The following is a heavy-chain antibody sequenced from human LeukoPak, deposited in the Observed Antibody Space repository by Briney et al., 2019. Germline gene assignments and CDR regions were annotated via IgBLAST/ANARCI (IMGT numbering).Heavy chain of an antibody. V-gene: IGHV4-38-2*02. J-gene: IGHJ4*02. D-gene: IGHD6-13*01. CDR3: ARNLWQRQLDPFDY. CDR1: GYSISNGYY. CDR2: VYHGGNT. Sequence: PSETLSLTCTVSGYSISNGYYWGWIRQPPGKGLEFIGSVYHGGNTYYKASLKSRVTISVDTSKNQFSLQLNSVTPEDTAVYYCARNLWQRQLDPFDYWGQGTLVTVSS.